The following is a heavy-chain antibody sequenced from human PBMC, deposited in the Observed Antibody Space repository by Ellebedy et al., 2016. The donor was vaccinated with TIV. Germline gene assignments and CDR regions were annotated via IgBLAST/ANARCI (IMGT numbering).Heavy chain of an antibody. CDR3: VKDAIRGVVILPDY. CDR2: ITDNGGST. CDR1: GFTFSNFA. D-gene: IGHD3-10*01. Sequence: GGSLRLXCSASGFTFSNFAMYWVRQAPGKGLEYVSAITDNGGSTFYAGSVKSRFTISRDNSKNTLHLQMSSLRVEDTAVYYCVKDAIRGVVILPDYWGQGTLVSVSS. V-gene: IGHV3-64D*06. J-gene: IGHJ4*02.